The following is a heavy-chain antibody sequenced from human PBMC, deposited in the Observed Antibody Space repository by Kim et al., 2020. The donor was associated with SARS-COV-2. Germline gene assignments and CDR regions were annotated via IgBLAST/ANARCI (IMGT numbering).Heavy chain of an antibody. J-gene: IGHJ4*02. D-gene: IGHD6-6*01. V-gene: IGHV3-48*02. Sequence: DSVGGRFTISRDKAKKSLYLQMSSLRDDDTAVYYCARDRGSSSSQTRFDYWGQGTLVTVSS. CDR3: ARDRGSSSSQTRFDY.